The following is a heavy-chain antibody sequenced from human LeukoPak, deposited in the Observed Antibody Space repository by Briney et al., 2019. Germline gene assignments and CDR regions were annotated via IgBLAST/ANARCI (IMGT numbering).Heavy chain of an antibody. CDR1: GFTFSNYG. Sequence: GSLRLSCAASGFTFSNYGMHWVRQAPGKGLEWVAFIRYDGSNKCYADSVKGRFTISRDNSKNTLYLQMNSLRAEETAEYYCARARKSGGITMIRGVKDRGWFDPWGQGTLVTVSS. V-gene: IGHV3-30*02. CDR3: ARARKSGGITMIRGVKDRGWFDP. J-gene: IGHJ5*02. CDR2: IRYDGSNK. D-gene: IGHD3-10*01.